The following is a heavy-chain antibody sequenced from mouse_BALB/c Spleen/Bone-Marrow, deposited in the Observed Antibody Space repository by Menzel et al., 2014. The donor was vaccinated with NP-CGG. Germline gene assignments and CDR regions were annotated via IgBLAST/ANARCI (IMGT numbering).Heavy chain of an antibody. J-gene: IGHJ3*01. V-gene: IGHV1-18*01. CDR1: GYTFTEYN. CDR2: INPNNGGT. D-gene: IGHD2-1*01. Sequence: VHVKQSGPEPVKPGASVKISCKTSGYTFTEYNMHWVKQRHGKSLEWIGGINPNNGGTNYKQKFKGKATMTVDKSSSTAYMELRSLTSDDSAVYYCARGYGTCWFTYWGQGTLVTVSA. CDR3: ARGYGTCWFTY.